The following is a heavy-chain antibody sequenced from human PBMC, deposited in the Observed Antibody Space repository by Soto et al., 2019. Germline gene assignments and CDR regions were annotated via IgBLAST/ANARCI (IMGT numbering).Heavy chain of an antibody. CDR3: ARDKVVPAAMNYYYYGMDV. CDR1: GGTFSSYA. D-gene: IGHD2-2*01. Sequence: ASVKVSCQASGGTFSSYAISWLRQAPGQGLEWMGGIIPIFGTANYAQKFQGRVTITADESTSTAYMELSNLRSEDTAVYYCARDKVVPAAMNYYYYGMDVWGQGTTVTVSS. V-gene: IGHV1-69*13. J-gene: IGHJ6*02. CDR2: IIPIFGTA.